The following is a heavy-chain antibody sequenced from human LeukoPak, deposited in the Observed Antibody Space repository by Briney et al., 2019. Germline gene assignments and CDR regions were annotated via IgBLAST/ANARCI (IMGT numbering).Heavy chain of an antibody. D-gene: IGHD3-10*01. Sequence: GGSLRLSCAASGFTFHDYTMHWVRQAPGKGLEWVSLISWDGGSTHYADSVKGRFTISRDNSKKSLYVQMNSLRTEDTALYYCAKAPYGSGSALDCWGQGTLVTVSS. V-gene: IGHV3-43*01. J-gene: IGHJ4*02. CDR3: AKAPYGSGSALDC. CDR2: ISWDGGST. CDR1: GFTFHDYT.